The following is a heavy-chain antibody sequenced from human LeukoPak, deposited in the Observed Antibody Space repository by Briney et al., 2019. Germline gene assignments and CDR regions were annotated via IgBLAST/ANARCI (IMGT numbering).Heavy chain of an antibody. D-gene: IGHD4-11*01. CDR3: ARLENDYRTPGFWFDP. V-gene: IGHV4-4*07. CDR1: GGSISSYY. Sequence: ASETLSLTCTVSGGSISSYYWSWIRQPAGKGLEWIGRIYTSGSTNYNPSLKSRVTMSVDTSKNQFSLKLSSVTAADTAVYYCARLENDYRTPGFWFDPWGQGTLVTVSS. CDR2: IYTSGST. J-gene: IGHJ5*02.